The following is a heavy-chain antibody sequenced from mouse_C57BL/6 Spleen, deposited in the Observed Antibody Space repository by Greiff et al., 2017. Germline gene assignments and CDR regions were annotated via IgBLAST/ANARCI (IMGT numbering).Heavy chain of an antibody. J-gene: IGHJ1*03. CDR1: GYTFTSYW. Sequence: QVQLKQPGAELVRPGTSVKLSCKASGYTFTSYWMHWVKQRPGQGLEWIGVIDPSDSYTNYNQKFKGKATLTVDTSSSTAYMQLSSLTSEDSAVYYCAVLLRSPYWYFDVWGTGTTVTVSS. CDR2: IDPSDSYT. D-gene: IGHD1-1*01. CDR3: AVLLRSPYWYFDV. V-gene: IGHV1-59*01.